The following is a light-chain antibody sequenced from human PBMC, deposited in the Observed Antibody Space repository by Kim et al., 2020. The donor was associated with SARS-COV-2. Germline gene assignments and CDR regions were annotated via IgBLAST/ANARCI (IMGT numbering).Light chain of an antibody. CDR1: QSVSSSN. V-gene: IGKV3-20*01. CDR2: GAS. Sequence: EIVLTQSPGTLSLSPGERATLSCRASQSVSSSNLAWYQQRPGQAPRLLIYGASTRATGIPDRFSGSGSGTDFTLTISRLEPEDFAVYYCQQYGTSFQDLTFGGGTKVDIK. CDR3: QQYGTSFQDLT. J-gene: IGKJ4*01.